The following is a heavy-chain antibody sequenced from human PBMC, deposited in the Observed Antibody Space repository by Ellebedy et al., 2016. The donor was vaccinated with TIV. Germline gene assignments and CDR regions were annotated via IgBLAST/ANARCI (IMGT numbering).Heavy chain of an antibody. D-gene: IGHD3-22*01. CDR3: ASQTYYFDSSGYKVDY. J-gene: IGHJ4*02. CDR2: ISYDGSNK. CDR1: GFTFSSYG. V-gene: IGHV3-30*03. Sequence: GESLKISCVASGFTFSSYGMHWVRQAPGKGLEWVAVISYDGSNKHYADSVKGRFTISSDNSKNTLYLQMNSLRAEDTAVYYCASQTYYFDSSGYKVDYWGQGTLVTVSS.